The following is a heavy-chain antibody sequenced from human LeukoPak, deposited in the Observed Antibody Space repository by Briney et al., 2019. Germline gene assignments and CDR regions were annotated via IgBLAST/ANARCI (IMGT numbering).Heavy chain of an antibody. CDR1: GFTFSSYS. V-gene: IGHV3-21*01. J-gene: IGHJ4*02. D-gene: IGHD4-17*01. CDR3: AREQLVYGDLSFADY. CDR2: ISSSSSYI. Sequence: GGSLRLSCAASGFTFSSYSMNWVRQAPGKGLEWVSSISSSSSYIYYADSAKGRFTISRDNAKNSLYLQMNSLRAEDTAVYYCAREQLVYGDLSFADYWGQGTLVTVSS.